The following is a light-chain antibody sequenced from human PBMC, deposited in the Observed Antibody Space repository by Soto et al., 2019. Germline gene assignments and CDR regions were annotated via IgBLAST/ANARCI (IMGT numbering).Light chain of an antibody. CDR1: QNVGNN. Sequence: VLTQSPATLSLSPGESATLSCRASQNVGNNLAWYQQKSGQAPRLLIYAASDRATGVPARFSGRMSGTDFTLTNSSLEPEDFATYYCQQRSRWPRGTFGRGPKLE. V-gene: IGKV3-11*01. J-gene: IGKJ2*02. CDR2: AAS. CDR3: QQRSRWPRGT.